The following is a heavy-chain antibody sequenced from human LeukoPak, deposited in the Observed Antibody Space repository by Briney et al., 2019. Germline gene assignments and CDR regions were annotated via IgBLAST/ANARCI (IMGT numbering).Heavy chain of an antibody. Sequence: TLSLTCTFSGASISTAGYYWTWIRQPPGEGLEWIGYIYYTGSVDYNPSLKSRLSISLDTSKNQFSLKLNSVTAADTAVYYCARDHSYYFGSETSTLDVWGQGTAVTVSS. J-gene: IGHJ6*02. CDR2: IYYTGSV. CDR3: ARDHSYYFGSETSTLDV. CDR1: GASISTAGYY. V-gene: IGHV4-31*03. D-gene: IGHD3-10*01.